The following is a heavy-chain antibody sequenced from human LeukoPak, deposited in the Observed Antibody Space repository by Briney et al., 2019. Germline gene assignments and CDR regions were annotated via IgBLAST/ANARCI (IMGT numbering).Heavy chain of an antibody. CDR2: ISYDGSNK. J-gene: IGHJ4*02. CDR1: GFTFSSYA. V-gene: IGHV3-30*04. CDR3: ATPDYGYFDY. Sequence: TGGSLRLSCAASGFTFSSYAMHWVRQAPGKGLEWVAVISYDGSNKYYADSVKGRFTISRDNSKNTLYLQMNSLRAEDTAVYYCATPDYGYFDYWGQGTLVTVSS. D-gene: IGHD3-10*01.